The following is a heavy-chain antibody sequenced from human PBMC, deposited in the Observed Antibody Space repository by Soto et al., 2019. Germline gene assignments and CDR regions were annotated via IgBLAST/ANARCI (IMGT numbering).Heavy chain of an antibody. CDR3: ARDEVPGASWLDR. V-gene: IGHV1-18*01. J-gene: IGHJ5*02. CDR2: ISGYNGNT. D-gene: IGHD2-2*01. Sequence: QVQLVQSGAEVKKPGASVKVACKASGYIFANYGITWVRQAPGQGLEWMGWISGYNGNTKYAQNLQGRVTMTSDTSTTTAYMELRNLRSDDTAVYYCARDEVPGASWLDRWGQGTLVTVSS. CDR1: GYIFANYG.